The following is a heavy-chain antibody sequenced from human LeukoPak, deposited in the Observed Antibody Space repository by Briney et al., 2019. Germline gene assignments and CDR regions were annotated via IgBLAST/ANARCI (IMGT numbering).Heavy chain of an antibody. J-gene: IGHJ1*01. D-gene: IGHD3-22*01. V-gene: IGHV4-4*07. CDR3: ARDQTYYVSSGYYYVTYLQH. Sequence: SETLSLTCTVSGASISSSYCTWIRQSAGEGLEWIGRMSSGGSTTYNPSFKGRVAMSLDTSKRQFSLNLSSVTAADTAVYYCARDQTYYVSSGYYYVTYLQHWGQGILVTVSS. CDR1: GASISSSY. CDR2: MSSGGST.